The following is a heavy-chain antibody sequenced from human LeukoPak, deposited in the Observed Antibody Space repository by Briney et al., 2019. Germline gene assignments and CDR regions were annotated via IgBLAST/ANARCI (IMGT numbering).Heavy chain of an antibody. J-gene: IGHJ4*02. CDR1: GGSISSSSYY. CDR2: IYYSGST. V-gene: IGHV4-39*07. D-gene: IGHD3-22*01. Sequence: PSETLSLTCTVSGGSISSSSYYWGWIRQPPGKGLEWIGSIYYSGSTYYNPSLKSRVTISVDTSKNQFSLKLSSVTAADTAVYYCARVPDSSGYLLAFDYWGQGTLVTVSS. CDR3: ARVPDSSGYLLAFDY.